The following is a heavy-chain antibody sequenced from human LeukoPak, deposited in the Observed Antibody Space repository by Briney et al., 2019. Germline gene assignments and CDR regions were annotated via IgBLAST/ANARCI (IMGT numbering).Heavy chain of an antibody. J-gene: IGHJ5*02. Sequence: ASVKVSCKASGYTFTSYYMHWVRQAPGQGLEWMGIINPSGGSTSYAQKFQGRVTMTRDMSTSTVYMELSSLRSEDTAVYYCARKGRNYGSGSYYTVNWFNPWGQGTLVTVSS. CDR1: GYTFTSYY. D-gene: IGHD3-10*01. V-gene: IGHV1-46*01. CDR2: INPSGGST. CDR3: ARKGRNYGSGSYYTVNWFNP.